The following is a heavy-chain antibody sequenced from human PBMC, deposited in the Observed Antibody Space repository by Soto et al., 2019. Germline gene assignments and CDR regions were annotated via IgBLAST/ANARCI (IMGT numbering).Heavy chain of an antibody. D-gene: IGHD2-2*01. J-gene: IGHJ3*02. CDR2: ISIGSSSM. CDR3: AKDQTVVVPAASPDAFDI. V-gene: IGHV3-48*01. Sequence: GGSLRLSCAASGFTFSIYAMSWVRQAPGKGLEWVSQISIGSSSMDYADSVKGRFTISRDNAKNSLYLQMNSLRAEDTAVYYCAKDQTVVVPAASPDAFDIWGQGTMVTVSS. CDR1: GFTFSIYA.